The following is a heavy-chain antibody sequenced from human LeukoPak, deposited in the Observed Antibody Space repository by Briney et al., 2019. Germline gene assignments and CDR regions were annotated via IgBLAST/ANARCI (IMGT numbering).Heavy chain of an antibody. CDR1: GCSISSGGYS. V-gene: IGHV4-30-2*01. D-gene: IGHD3-10*01. J-gene: IGHJ5*02. Sequence: SETLPLTCAVSGCSISSGGYSWSWIRQPPGKGLEWIGYIYHSGSTYYNPSLKSRVTISVDRSKNQFSLKLSSVTAADTAVYYCARAYYGSGSYYAWRFDPWGQGTLVTVSP. CDR3: ARAYYGSGSYYAWRFDP. CDR2: IYHSGST.